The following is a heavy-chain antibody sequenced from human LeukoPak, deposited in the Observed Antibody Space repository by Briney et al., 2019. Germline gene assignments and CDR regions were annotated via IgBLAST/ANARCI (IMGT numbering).Heavy chain of an antibody. J-gene: IGHJ4*02. V-gene: IGHV4-34*01. CDR2: INHSGST. Sequence: SETLSLTCAAYGGSFSGYYWSWLRQPPGKGLEWIGEINHSGSTNYNPSLKSRVTISVDTSKNQFSLKLSSVTAADTAVYYCAREPRYSSSWYLSRSRPGFDYWGQGTLVTVSS. CDR1: GGSFSGYY. CDR3: AREPRYSSSWYLSRSRPGFDY. D-gene: IGHD6-13*01.